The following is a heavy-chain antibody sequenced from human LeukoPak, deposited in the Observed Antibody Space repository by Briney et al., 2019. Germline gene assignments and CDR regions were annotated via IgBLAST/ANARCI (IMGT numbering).Heavy chain of an antibody. V-gene: IGHV3-23*01. Sequence: GGSLRLSCAASGFTFSSYAMSWVRQAPGMGLAWASAISGSGGSTYYADSVKGRFTISRDTSKNTLYLQMNSLRAEDTAVYYCARGRYYDNSVYYYFGYWGQGTLVTVSS. CDR1: GFTFSSYA. D-gene: IGHD3-22*01. CDR2: ISGSGGST. J-gene: IGHJ4*02. CDR3: ARGRYYDNSVYYYFGY.